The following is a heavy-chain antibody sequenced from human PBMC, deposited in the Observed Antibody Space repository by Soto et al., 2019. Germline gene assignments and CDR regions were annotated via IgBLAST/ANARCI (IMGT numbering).Heavy chain of an antibody. CDR3: ARAREPEYSSSIFFDY. CDR2: IYSDGST. V-gene: IGHV3-53*02. CDR1: GRTVSRTQ. J-gene: IGHJ4*02. Sequence: EVQLVETGGGLIQPGGSLRLSCAASGRTVSRTQRAWVCQVPGQWLQWVSVIYSDGSTYYANAVKGRFTISRDISENKIYLDLSRVTGDDTAIYYCARAREPEYSSSIFFDYWGRGILVTVSS. D-gene: IGHD6-6*01.